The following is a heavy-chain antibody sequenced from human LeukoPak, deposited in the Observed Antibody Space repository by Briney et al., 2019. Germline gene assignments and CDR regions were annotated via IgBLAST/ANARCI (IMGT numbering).Heavy chain of an antibody. J-gene: IGHJ4*02. CDR2: IYYSGST. Sequence: SETLSLTCTVSGGSISSYYWSWIRQPPGKGLEWIGYIYYSGSTNYNPSLKSRVTISVDTSKNQFSLKLSSVTAADTAVYYYARHVNWGSGVFDYWGQGTLVTVSS. V-gene: IGHV4-59*08. D-gene: IGHD7-27*01. CDR3: ARHVNWGSGVFDY. CDR1: GGSISSYY.